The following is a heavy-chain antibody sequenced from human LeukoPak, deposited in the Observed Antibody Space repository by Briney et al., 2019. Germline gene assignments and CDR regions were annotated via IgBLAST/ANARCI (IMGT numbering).Heavy chain of an antibody. D-gene: IGHD4-23*01. CDR3: ARWHMNSQDV. CDR1: DGSISYYY. V-gene: IGHV4-4*07. CDR2: IYVGGTT. J-gene: IGHJ6*02. Sequence: SETLSLTCTVSDGSISYYYWSWIRQPAGKGLEGIGRIYVGGTTNYSPSLKSRISMSLDKSKNQLSLKLISVSAADTAVYYCARWHMNSQDVWGRGTAVTVS.